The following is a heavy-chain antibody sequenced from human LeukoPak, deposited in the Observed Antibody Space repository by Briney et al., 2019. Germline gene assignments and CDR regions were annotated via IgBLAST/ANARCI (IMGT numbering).Heavy chain of an antibody. CDR1: GFTFTTYA. CDR3: AKGQNSGTYSSADY. J-gene: IGHJ4*02. Sequence: PGGSLRLSCAASGFTFTTYAMDWVRQAPGKGLEWISVISGSGETTHYADSVKGRFTASRDNSKNTLYLQMNSLRAEDTAVYFCAKGQNSGTYSSADYWGQGTLVTVSS. D-gene: IGHD1-26*01. V-gene: IGHV3-23*01. CDR2: ISGSGETT.